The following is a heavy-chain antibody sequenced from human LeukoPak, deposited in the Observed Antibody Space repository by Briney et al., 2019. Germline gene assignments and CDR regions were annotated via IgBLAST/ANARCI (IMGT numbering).Heavy chain of an antibody. J-gene: IGHJ4*02. D-gene: IGHD3-22*01. CDR3: ARDGTGYYAFDC. V-gene: IGHV4-38-2*02. Sequence: SETLSLTCNVSGYSIGSGYYWGWIRQPPGKGLEWIGSIYHSGSTYYNSSLKNRVTISLDTSKNQISLMLTSVTASDTAVYYCARDGTGYYAFDCWGQGTLVSVSS. CDR1: GYSIGSGYY. CDR2: IYHSGST.